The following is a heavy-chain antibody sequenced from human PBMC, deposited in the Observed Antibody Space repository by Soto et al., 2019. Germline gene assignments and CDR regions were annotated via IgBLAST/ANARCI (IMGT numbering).Heavy chain of an antibody. CDR1: GGSFSGYY. Sequence: SETLSLTCAVYGGSFSGYYWSWIRQPPGKGLEWIGEINHSGSTNYNPSLKSRVTISVDTSKNQFSLKLSSVTAADTAVYYCARLKRAYSSSWYYYYGMDVWGQGTTVTVPS. V-gene: IGHV4-34*01. J-gene: IGHJ6*02. CDR3: ARLKRAYSSSWYYYYGMDV. CDR2: INHSGST. D-gene: IGHD6-13*01.